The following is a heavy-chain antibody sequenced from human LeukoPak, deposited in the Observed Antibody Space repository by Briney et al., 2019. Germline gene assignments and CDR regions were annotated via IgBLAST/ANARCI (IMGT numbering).Heavy chain of an antibody. CDR2: FRSKTDGGTI. D-gene: IGHD3-9*01. V-gene: IGHV3-15*01. Sequence: GGSLRLSCAASGFTFSNAWMSWVRQAPGKGLEWVGRFRSKTDGGTIDYAAPVKGRFTISRDDSRNTLYLQMNSLRAEDTAVYYCAKGDNNILTGYYNSFDSWGQGTLVTVSS. J-gene: IGHJ4*02. CDR3: AKGDNNILTGYYNSFDS. CDR1: GFTFSNAW.